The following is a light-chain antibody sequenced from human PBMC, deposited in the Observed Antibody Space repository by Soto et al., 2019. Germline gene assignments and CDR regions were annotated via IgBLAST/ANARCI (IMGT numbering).Light chain of an antibody. V-gene: IGKV4-1*01. CDR3: QQYYSSIT. CDR1: QSFLYSSDNKNY. CDR2: WAS. J-gene: IGKJ5*01. Sequence: DTVMTQSPDSLAVSLGERATINFKSSQSFLYSSDNKNYLAWYQQKPGQPPKLLIHWASTRESGVPERFSGSGSGTDFTLTISSLQAEDVAVYYCQQYYSSITFGQGTRLEIK.